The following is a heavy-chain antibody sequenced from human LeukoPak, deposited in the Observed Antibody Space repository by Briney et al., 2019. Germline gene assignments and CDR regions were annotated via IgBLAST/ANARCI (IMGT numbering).Heavy chain of an antibody. CDR3: ARGIISWSSSWYGGWFDP. CDR1: GYTFTGYY. D-gene: IGHD6-13*01. V-gene: IGHV1-2*02. J-gene: IGHJ5*02. Sequence: VASVKVSCKASGYTFTGYYMHWVRQAPGQGLEWMGWINPNSGGTNYAQKFQGRVTMTRDTSISTAYMELSRLRSDDTAVYYCARGIISWSSSWYGGWFDPWGQGTLVTVSS. CDR2: INPNSGGT.